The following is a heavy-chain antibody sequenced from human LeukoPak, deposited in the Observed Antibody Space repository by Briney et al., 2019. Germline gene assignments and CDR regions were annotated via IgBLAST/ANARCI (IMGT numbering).Heavy chain of an antibody. Sequence: SETLSLTCTVSGGSLSSYYWSWIRQPPGKGLEWIGYIYYSGSAKYNPSLKSRVTISVDTSKNQFSLKLRSVTAADTAVYYCARDCSGGSCFSGPFEYWGQGTLVTVSS. J-gene: IGHJ4*02. CDR2: IYYSGSA. V-gene: IGHV4-59*12. D-gene: IGHD2-15*01. CDR3: ARDCSGGSCFSGPFEY. CDR1: GGSLSSYY.